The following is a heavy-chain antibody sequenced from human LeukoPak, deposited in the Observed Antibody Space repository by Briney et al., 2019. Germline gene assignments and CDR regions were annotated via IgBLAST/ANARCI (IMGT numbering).Heavy chain of an antibody. CDR2: INPNNGGT. Sequence: GASVKVSCKASGYTFTGYYMHWVRQAPGQGLEWLGWINPNNGGTNYAQKFQGWVTMTRDTSISTAYMELSRLRSDDTAVYYCARGQQWLAQDYWGQGTLVTVSS. CDR1: GYTFTGYY. D-gene: IGHD6-19*01. V-gene: IGHV1-2*04. J-gene: IGHJ4*02. CDR3: ARGQQWLAQDY.